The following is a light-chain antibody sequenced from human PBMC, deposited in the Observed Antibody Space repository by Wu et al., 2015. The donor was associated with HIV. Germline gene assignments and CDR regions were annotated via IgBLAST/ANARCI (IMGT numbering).Light chain of an antibody. CDR1: QSVGSS. CDR2: ETS. V-gene: IGKV3-15*01. CDR3: QQYHNWPQLAWT. Sequence: EVVLTQSPATLSVSPGERATLSCRASQSVGSSLAWYQQKPGQAPKLLIYETSTRAADIPARFSGSGSGTEFTLTISSMQSEDSAVYFCQQYHNWPQLAWTFGQGTKVEMK. J-gene: IGKJ1*01.